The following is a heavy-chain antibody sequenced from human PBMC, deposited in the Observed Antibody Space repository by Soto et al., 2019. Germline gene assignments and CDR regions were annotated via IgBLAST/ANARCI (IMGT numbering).Heavy chain of an antibody. D-gene: IGHD5-18*01. J-gene: IGHJ6*02. CDR3: ARGLGYSYGPYYYGMDV. Sequence: PSETLSLTCAVYGGSFSGYYWSWIHQPPGKGLEWIGEINHSGSTNYNPSLKSRVTISVDTSKNQFSLKLSSVTAADTAVYYCARGLGYSYGPYYYGMDVWGQGTTVTVSS. CDR2: INHSGST. V-gene: IGHV4-34*01. CDR1: GGSFSGYY.